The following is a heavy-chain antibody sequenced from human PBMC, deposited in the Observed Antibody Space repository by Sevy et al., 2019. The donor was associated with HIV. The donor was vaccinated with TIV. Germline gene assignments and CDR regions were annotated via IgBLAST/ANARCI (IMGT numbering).Heavy chain of an antibody. D-gene: IGHD3-16*01. V-gene: IGHV3-74*01. CDR3: ARDPFGGYYFDH. Sequence: GESLKISCAASGFDFSTYWMHWVRQAPGKGLVWVSRIMGDGSRRSHADSVKGRFTISRDNAKNTLYLQMNSLRAEDTALYFCARDPFGGYYFDHWGPGTLVTVSS. J-gene: IGHJ4*02. CDR2: IMGDGSRR. CDR1: GFDFSTYW.